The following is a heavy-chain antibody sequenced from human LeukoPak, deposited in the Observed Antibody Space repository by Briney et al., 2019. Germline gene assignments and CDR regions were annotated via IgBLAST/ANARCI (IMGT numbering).Heavy chain of an antibody. J-gene: IGHJ4*02. CDR2: IYYSGST. CDR3: ARGGGYYGSGSYYPTFDY. V-gene: IGHV4-61*01. CDR1: GGSVSSGSYY. D-gene: IGHD3-10*01. Sequence: SETLSLTCTVSGGSVSSGSYYWSWIRQPPGKGLEWIGYIYYSGSTNYNPSLKSRVTISVDTSKNQFSLKLSSVTAADTAVYYCARGGGYYGSGSYYPTFDYWGQGTLVTVSS.